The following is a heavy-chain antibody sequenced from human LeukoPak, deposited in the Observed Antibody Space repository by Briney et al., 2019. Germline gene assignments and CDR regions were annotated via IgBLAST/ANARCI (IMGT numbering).Heavy chain of an antibody. CDR1: GDSINSDY. Sequence: SETLSLTCTVSGDSINSDYWSWIRQPPGKGLEWIGFIYYSGSTNYNPSLESRVTISVDTSKSQFSLKLRSVTAADTAVYYCARHLGHYGEGEWYYYYIDVWGKGTTVTVSS. V-gene: IGHV4-59*08. D-gene: IGHD4-17*01. J-gene: IGHJ6*03. CDR3: ARHLGHYGEGEWYYYYIDV. CDR2: IYYSGST.